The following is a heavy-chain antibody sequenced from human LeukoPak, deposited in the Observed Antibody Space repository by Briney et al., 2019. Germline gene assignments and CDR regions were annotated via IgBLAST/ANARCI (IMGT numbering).Heavy chain of an antibody. J-gene: IGHJ6*03. V-gene: IGHV4-59*01. CDR3: ARGGGFFPDYYYYMDV. CDR1: GDSISNYY. D-gene: IGHD3-3*01. Sequence: PSETLSLTCTVSGDSISNYYWSWIRQPPGEGLEWIGYIYNSGSTNLNPSLKSRVTISVDTSKNQLSLKLGSVTAADTAGYTCARGGGFFPDYYYYMDVWGKGTTVTVSS. CDR2: IYNSGST.